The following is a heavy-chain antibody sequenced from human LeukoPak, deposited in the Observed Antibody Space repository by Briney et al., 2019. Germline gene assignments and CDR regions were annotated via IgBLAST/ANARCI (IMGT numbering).Heavy chain of an antibody. CDR1: GFTFSSYA. V-gene: IGHV3-30*04. CDR2: ISYDGSNK. CDR3: ARDGVVVAATPDYYYYGMDV. Sequence: GGSLRLSCAASGFTFSSYAMHWVRQAPGKGLEGVAGISYDGSNKYYADSVKGRFTISRDNSKNTLYLQMNSLRAEDTAVYYCARDGVVVAATPDYYYYGMDVWGKGTTVTVSS. J-gene: IGHJ6*04. D-gene: IGHD2-15*01.